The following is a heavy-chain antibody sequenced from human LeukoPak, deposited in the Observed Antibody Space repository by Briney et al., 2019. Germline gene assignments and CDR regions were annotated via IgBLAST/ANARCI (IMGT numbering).Heavy chain of an antibody. CDR3: ARGRITYYYDSSGYCYDN. Sequence: PSETLSLTCAVYGGSFSGYYWSWIRQPPGKGLEWIGEINHSGSTNYNPSLRSRVTISVDMSKNQFSLRLSSVTAADTAVYYCARGRITYYYDSSGYCYDNWGQGTLVTVSS. CDR2: INHSGST. CDR1: GGSFSGYY. J-gene: IGHJ4*02. V-gene: IGHV4-34*01. D-gene: IGHD3-22*01.